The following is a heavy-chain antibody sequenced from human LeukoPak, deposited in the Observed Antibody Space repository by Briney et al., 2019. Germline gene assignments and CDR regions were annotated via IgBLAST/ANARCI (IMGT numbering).Heavy chain of an antibody. Sequence: GGSLRLSCAGSGFIFDEYAMYWVRQAPGKGLEWGSGISWNSASIAYAESGKGRFPISRDNAKNLLFLQMTSLRAADTALYYCVKGHCSSSSCFPNYYYYMDVWGTGTTVTVSS. D-gene: IGHD2-15*01. V-gene: IGHV3-9*01. J-gene: IGHJ6*03. CDR2: ISWNSASI. CDR1: GFIFDEYA. CDR3: VKGHCSSSSCFPNYYYYMDV.